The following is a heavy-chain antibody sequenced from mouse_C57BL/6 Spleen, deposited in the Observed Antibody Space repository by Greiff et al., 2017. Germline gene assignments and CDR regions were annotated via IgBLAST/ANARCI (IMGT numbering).Heavy chain of an antibody. V-gene: IGHV1-85*01. CDR3: ARHGSSLYYAMDY. Sequence: VQRVESGPELVKPGASVKLSCKASGYTFTSYDINWVKQRPGQGLEWIGWIYPRDGSTKYNEKFKGKATLTVDTSSSTAYMELHSLTSEDSAVYFCARHGSSLYYAMDYWGQGTSVTVSS. CDR1: GYTFTSYD. J-gene: IGHJ4*01. CDR2: IYPRDGST. D-gene: IGHD1-1*01.